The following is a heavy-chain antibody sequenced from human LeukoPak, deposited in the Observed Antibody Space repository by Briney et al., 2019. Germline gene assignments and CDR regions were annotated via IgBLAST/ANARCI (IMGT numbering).Heavy chain of an antibody. CDR2: INPNSGGT. CDR1: GYTFTGYY. J-gene: IGHJ5*02. Sequence: ASVKVSCKASGYTFTGYYMHWVRQAPRQGLEWMGWINPNSGGTNYAQKFQGRVTMTRDTSISTAYMELSRLRSDDTAVYYCARGRVAATHWWFDPWGQGTLVTVSS. V-gene: IGHV1-2*02. CDR3: ARGRVAATHWWFDP. D-gene: IGHD2-15*01.